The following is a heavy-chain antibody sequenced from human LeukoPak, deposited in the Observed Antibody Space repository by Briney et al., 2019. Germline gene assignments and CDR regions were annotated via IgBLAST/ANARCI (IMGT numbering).Heavy chain of an antibody. D-gene: IGHD3-9*01. CDR2: IIPILGIA. CDR1: GGSFSSYA. V-gene: IGHV1-69*04. J-gene: IGHJ5*02. Sequence: SVKVSCKASGGSFSSYAISWVRQAPGEGLEWMGRIIPILGIANYTQSFQGRVTITADKSTNTAYMELSRLIAADTAVYYCASNLEAEWDYILTGYCGSGWFDPWGQGTLVTVSS. CDR3: ASNLEAEWDYILTGYCGSGWFDP.